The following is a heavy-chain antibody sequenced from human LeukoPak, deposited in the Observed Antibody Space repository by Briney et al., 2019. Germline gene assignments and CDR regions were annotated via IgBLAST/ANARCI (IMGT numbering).Heavy chain of an antibody. D-gene: IGHD6-19*01. Sequence: PGGSLRLSCAASGFTFSSYSMNWVRQAPGKGLEWVSYINSSSSTIYYADSVKGRFTISRDNAKNSLYLQMNSLRAEDTALYYCASGGIAVAGIRALYYGMDVWGQGTTVTVSS. V-gene: IGHV3-48*04. CDR3: ASGGIAVAGIRALYYGMDV. CDR1: GFTFSSYS. CDR2: INSSSSTI. J-gene: IGHJ6*02.